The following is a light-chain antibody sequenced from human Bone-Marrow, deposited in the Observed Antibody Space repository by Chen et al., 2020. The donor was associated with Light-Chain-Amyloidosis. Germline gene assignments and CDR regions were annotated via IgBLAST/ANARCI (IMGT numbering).Light chain of an antibody. J-gene: IGLJ1*01. V-gene: IGLV2-14*01. Sequence: QSALTQPAPVSGSPGQSITISGTGTSSDVGGDNHVSWYQQHPDKAPKLMIYDVTHRPSWDPVRCSGSESDNTVSLTIAELQTEAEADYFCSAYTITNALVFGSGTRLTVL. CDR2: DVT. CDR1: SSDVGGDNH. CDR3: SAYTITNALV.